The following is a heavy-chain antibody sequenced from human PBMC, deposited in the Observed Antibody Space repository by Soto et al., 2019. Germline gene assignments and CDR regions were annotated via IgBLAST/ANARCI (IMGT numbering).Heavy chain of an antibody. J-gene: IGHJ6*02. CDR1: GYTFTGYY. D-gene: IGHD3-10*01. Sequence: ASVKVSCKASGYTFTGYYMHWVRQAPGQGLEWMGWINPNSGGTNYAQKFQGWVTMTRDTSISTAYMELSRLRSDDTAVYYCARVRVRGVDYYGMDVWGQGTTVTVSS. CDR2: INPNSGGT. V-gene: IGHV1-2*04. CDR3: ARVRVRGVDYYGMDV.